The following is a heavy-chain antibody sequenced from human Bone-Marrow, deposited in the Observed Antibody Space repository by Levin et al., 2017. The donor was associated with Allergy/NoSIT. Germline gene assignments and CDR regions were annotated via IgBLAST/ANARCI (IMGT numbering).Heavy chain of an antibody. CDR2: INPNSGGT. D-gene: IGHD3-10*01. V-gene: IGHV1-2*02. Sequence: ASVKVSCKASGYTFTGYYMHWVRQAPGQGLEWMGWINPNSGGTNYAQKFQGRVTMTRDTSISTAYMELSRLRSDDTAVYYCARVGRPTMVRGVTNWFDPWGQGTLVTVSS. CDR3: ARVGRPTMVRGVTNWFDP. J-gene: IGHJ5*02. CDR1: GYTFTGYY.